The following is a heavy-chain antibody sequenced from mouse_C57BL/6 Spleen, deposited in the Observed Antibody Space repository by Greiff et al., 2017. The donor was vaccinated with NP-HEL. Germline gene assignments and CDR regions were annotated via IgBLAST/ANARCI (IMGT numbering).Heavy chain of an antibody. V-gene: IGHV1-47*01. CDR2: FHPYNDDT. D-gene: IGHD2-4*01. J-gene: IGHJ3*01. CDR3: TRGGAYYDYDVGFAY. CDR1: GYTFTTYP. Sequence: VQLQQSGAELVKPGASVKMSCKASGYTFTTYPIEWMKQNHGKSLEWIGNFHPYNDDTKYNEKFKGKATLTVEKSSSTVYLELSRLTSDDSAVYYCTRGGAYYDYDVGFAYWGQGTLVTVSA.